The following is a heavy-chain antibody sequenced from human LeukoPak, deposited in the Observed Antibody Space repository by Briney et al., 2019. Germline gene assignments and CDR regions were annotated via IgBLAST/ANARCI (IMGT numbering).Heavy chain of an antibody. CDR1: GYTFTGYY. D-gene: IGHD6-19*01. CDR3: ARTRGRKNNSGWQGLTPVPPFDP. Sequence: ASVKVSCKASGYTFTGYYMHWVRQAPGQGLEWMGIINPSGGSTSYAQKFQGRVTMTRDTSTSTVYMELSSPRSEDTAVYYCARTRGRKNNSGWQGLTPVPPFDPWGQGTLVTVSS. CDR2: INPSGGST. J-gene: IGHJ5*02. V-gene: IGHV1-46*01.